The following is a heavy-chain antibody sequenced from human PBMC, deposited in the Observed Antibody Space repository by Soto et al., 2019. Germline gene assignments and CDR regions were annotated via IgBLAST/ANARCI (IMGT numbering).Heavy chain of an antibody. V-gene: IGHV3-21*01. D-gene: IGHD2-2*02. CDR3: ARDASIRPENYYYYFGMDV. CDR2: ISSSSSYI. J-gene: IGHJ6*04. CDR1: GFTFSSDS. Sequence: WGSLRLACAASGFTFSSDSMNWVRQAPGKGLWWVSSISSSSSYIYYADSVKGRCTISRDSAKSSLYLHIASLRAEDTAVYYCARDASIRPENYYYYFGMDVWGEGTTVTVSS.